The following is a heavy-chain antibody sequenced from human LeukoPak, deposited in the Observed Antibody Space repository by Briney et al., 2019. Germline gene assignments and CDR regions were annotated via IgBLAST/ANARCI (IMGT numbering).Heavy chain of an antibody. CDR3: ARRVGGPMDV. CDR2: IIPIFGTA. CDR1: GGTFSSYA. Sequence: SVKVSCTASGGTFSSYAISWVRQAPGRGLEWMGGIIPIFGTANYAQKFQGRVTITADESTSTAYMELSSLRSEDTAVYYCARRVGGPMDVWGQGTTVTVSS. V-gene: IGHV1-69*13. J-gene: IGHJ6*02. D-gene: IGHD2-15*01.